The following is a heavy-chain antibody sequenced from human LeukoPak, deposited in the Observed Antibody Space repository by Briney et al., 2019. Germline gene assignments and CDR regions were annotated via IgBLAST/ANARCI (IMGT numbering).Heavy chain of an antibody. Sequence: GGSLRLSCAASGFTFSSYAMNWVRQAPGKGLEWVSSISSSSSYIYYADSVKGRFTISRDNSKNTLYLQMNSLRAEDTAVYYCAREGRGGTSNFWGQGTLVTVSS. J-gene: IGHJ4*02. V-gene: IGHV3-21*01. D-gene: IGHD3-16*01. CDR1: GFTFSSYA. CDR3: AREGRGGTSNF. CDR2: ISSSSSYI.